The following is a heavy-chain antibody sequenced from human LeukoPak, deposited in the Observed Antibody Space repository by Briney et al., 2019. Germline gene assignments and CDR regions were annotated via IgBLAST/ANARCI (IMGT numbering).Heavy chain of an antibody. CDR2: ISSSSSTT. J-gene: IGHJ4*02. CDR1: GFTFSSYS. CDR3: ASFGFLDDSSGYPIDY. V-gene: IGHV3-48*01. Sequence: GGSLRLSCAASGFTFSSYSMNWVRQAPGKGLEWVSYISSSSSTTYYADSVKGRFTISRDKSKNTLYLQMRAEDTAVYYCASFGFLDDSSGYPIDYWGQGTLVTVSS. D-gene: IGHD3-22*01.